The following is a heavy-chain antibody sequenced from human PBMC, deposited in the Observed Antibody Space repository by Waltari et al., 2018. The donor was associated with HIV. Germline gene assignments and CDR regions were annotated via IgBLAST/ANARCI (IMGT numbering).Heavy chain of an antibody. J-gene: IGHJ6*02. Sequence: QVQLVESGGGVVQPGGSLRLSCSASGFAFNNFAMPWFRQAPGKGLEWVAVISYDGDQYYADSVKGRFTISRDNSKKSLFLQMSSLRPEDSAVYYCAKVAGRSGSYSHYYYGMDVWGQGTTVTVS. CDR3: AKVAGRSGSYSHYYYGMDV. D-gene: IGHD1-26*01. CDR2: ISYDGDQ. CDR1: GFAFNNFA. V-gene: IGHV3-30*18.